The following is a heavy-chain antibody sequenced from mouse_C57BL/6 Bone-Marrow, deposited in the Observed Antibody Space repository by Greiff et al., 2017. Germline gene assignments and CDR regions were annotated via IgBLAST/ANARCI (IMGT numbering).Heavy chain of an antibody. CDR2: IDPNSGGT. CDR3: AREGLLLRWPYYFDY. V-gene: IGHV1-72*01. J-gene: IGHJ2*01. CDR1: GYTFTSYW. Sequence: QVQLQQPGAELVKPGASVKLSCKASGYTFTSYWMHWVKQRPGRGLEWIGRIDPNSGGTKYNEKFKSKATLTVDKHSSTAYMQLSSLTSAGSAVYYCAREGLLLRWPYYFDYWGQGTTLTVSS. D-gene: IGHD1-1*01.